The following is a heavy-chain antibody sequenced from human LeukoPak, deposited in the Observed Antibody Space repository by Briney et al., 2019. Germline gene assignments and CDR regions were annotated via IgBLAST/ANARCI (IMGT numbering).Heavy chain of an antibody. CDR1: GGSISSYY. V-gene: IGHV4-59*01. D-gene: IGHD6-13*01. J-gene: IGHJ6*03. CDR3: ARYSAAGDDYMDV. Sequence: PSETLSLTCTVSGGSISSYYWTWIRQPPGKGLEWIGYIYYSGSTNYNPSLKSRVSISVDTSKNQFSLKLSSVTAADTAVYYCARYSAAGDDYMDVWGKGTTVTVSS. CDR2: IYYSGST.